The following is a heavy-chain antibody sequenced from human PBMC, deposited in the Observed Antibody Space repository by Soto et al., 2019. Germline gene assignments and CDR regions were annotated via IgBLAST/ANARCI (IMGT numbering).Heavy chain of an antibody. Sequence: QVQLQESGPGLVKPSQTLSLTCTVSGGSISSGGYYWSWIRQHPGKGLEWIGYIYYSGSTYYNPSLKSRVTISVDTSKNQFSLKLSSVTAADTAVYYCARSISIAVAGTNSAFDIWGQGTMVIVSS. CDR1: GGSISSGGYY. D-gene: IGHD6-19*01. CDR2: IYYSGST. J-gene: IGHJ3*02. V-gene: IGHV4-31*03. CDR3: ARSISIAVAGTNSAFDI.